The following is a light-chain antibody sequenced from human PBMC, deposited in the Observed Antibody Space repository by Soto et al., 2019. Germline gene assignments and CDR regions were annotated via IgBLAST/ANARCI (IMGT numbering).Light chain of an antibody. Sequence: QSVLTQPASVSGSPGQSITISCTGTSSDVGDYNYVSWYQHHPGKAPKLMIYDVSNRPSGVSNRFSGSKSGNTASLTSSGLQAEDEADYYCSSYTSSSTVFGGGTKLTVL. CDR2: DVS. CDR3: SSYTSSSTV. V-gene: IGLV2-14*03. J-gene: IGLJ2*01. CDR1: SSDVGDYNY.